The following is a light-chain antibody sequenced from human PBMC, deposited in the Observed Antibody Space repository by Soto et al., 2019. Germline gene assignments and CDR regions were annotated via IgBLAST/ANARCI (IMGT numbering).Light chain of an antibody. CDR2: GAS. V-gene: IGKV3-15*01. CDR1: QSVSSN. Sequence: EIVMTQSPATLSVSPGERATLSCRASQSVSSNLAWYQQKPGQAPRLLIYGASTRATGIPARFSGSGSGTDFPLTISSLQSEDFAVYYCQQYNNWPPWTFGQRTKVEIK. J-gene: IGKJ1*01. CDR3: QQYNNWPPWT.